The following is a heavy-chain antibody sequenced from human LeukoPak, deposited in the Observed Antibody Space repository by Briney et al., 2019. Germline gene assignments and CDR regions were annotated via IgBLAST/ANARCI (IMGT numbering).Heavy chain of an antibody. CDR1: GGSFSGYY. CDR2: INHSGST. CDR3: ARHLTGYYKFAY. J-gene: IGHJ4*02. Sequence: PSETLSLTCAVYGGSFSGYYWSWIREPPGKGLEWIGEINHSGSTNYNPSLKSRVTISVDTSKNQFSLKLSSVTAADTAVYYCARHLTGYYKFAYWGQGTLVTVPS. D-gene: IGHD3-9*01. V-gene: IGHV4-34*01.